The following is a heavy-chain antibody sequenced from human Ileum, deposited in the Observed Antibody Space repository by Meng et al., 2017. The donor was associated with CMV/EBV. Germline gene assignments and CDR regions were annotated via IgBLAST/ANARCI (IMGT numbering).Heavy chain of an antibody. V-gene: IGHV3-74*01. Sequence: GGSLRLSCAASGFTFSSYWMHWVRQAPGKGLVWVSRIKSDGSSTSYADSVKGRFTISRDNAKNTLYLQMNSLRAEDTAVYYCARWSGNCSSTSCRYYFDYWGQGTLATVSS. J-gene: IGHJ4*02. CDR1: GFTFSSYW. CDR3: ARWSGNCSSTSCRYYFDY. D-gene: IGHD2-2*01. CDR2: IKSDGSST.